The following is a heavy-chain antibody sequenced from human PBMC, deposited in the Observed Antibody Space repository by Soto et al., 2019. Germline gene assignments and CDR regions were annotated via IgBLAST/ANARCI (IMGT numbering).Heavy chain of an antibody. V-gene: IGHV3-21*01. J-gene: IGHJ6*02. Sequence: GGSLRLSXAASGFTFSSYSMNWVRQAPGKGLEWVSSISSSSSYIYYADSVKGRFTISRDNAKNSLYLQMNSLRAEDTAVYYCARDRHYYGMDVWGQGTTVTVSS. CDR1: GFTFSSYS. CDR2: ISSSSSYI. CDR3: ARDRHYYGMDV.